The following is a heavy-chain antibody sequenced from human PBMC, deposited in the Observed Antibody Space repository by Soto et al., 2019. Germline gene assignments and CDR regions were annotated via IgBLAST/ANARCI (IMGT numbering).Heavy chain of an antibody. V-gene: IGHV4-39*01. J-gene: IGHJ5*02. Sequence: PSETLSLTCTVSGDSINTRRYYWGWIRHPPGKGLEWIANIYYTGTTYYNPSLKSRVTISVDTSKNQFSLKVTSVTAADTAVYYCASPTIAFYNWFDPWGQGTLVTVSS. CDR1: GDSINTRRYY. CDR2: IYYTGTT. D-gene: IGHD3-3*02. CDR3: ASPTIAFYNWFDP.